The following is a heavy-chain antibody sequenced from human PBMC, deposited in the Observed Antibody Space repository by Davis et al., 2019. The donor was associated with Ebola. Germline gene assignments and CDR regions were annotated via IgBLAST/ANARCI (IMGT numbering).Heavy chain of an antibody. CDR3: AKEYCSNSGPYCTYFED. D-gene: IGHD3-10*01. J-gene: IGHJ4*02. Sequence: GESPKIPCAAFAFPFGTYGMHWVRQAPGKGLEWVASMSYDGRHTSYIDSVKGRFTISRDNSKNTLYLQMNSLRAEDTAVYFCAKEYCSNSGPYCTYFEDWGQGTQVTVSS. CDR1: AFPFGTYG. CDR2: MSYDGRHT. V-gene: IGHV3-30*18.